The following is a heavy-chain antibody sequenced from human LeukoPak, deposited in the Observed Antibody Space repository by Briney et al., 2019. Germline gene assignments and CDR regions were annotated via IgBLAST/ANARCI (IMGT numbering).Heavy chain of an antibody. CDR1: GITLSNYA. D-gene: IGHD3-9*01. V-gene: IGHV3-23*01. J-gene: IGHJ4*02. CDR2: ISGSGGGT. Sequence: HTGGSLRLSCAVSGITLSNYAMSWVRPAPGKGLEWVAGISGSGGGTNYADSVKGRFTISRDNAKNTLYLQMNSLRAEDTAVYFCAKRGVVIRVILIGFHKEAYYFDSWGQGALVTVSS. CDR3: AKRGVVIRVILIGFHKEAYYFDS.